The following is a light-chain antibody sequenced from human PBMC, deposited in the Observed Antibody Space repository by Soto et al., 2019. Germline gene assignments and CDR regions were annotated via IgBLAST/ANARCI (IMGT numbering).Light chain of an antibody. V-gene: IGLV2-23*02. Sequence: QSVLTQPASVSGSPGQSITISCTGTSSDVGSYNLVSWYQQHPGKAPKLMIYEVSKRPSGVSNRFSGSKSGNTASLTISGLQAEDEADYYCCSYAGSSTFVFGSRTKVT. J-gene: IGLJ1*01. CDR3: CSYAGSSTFV. CDR2: EVS. CDR1: SSDVGSYNL.